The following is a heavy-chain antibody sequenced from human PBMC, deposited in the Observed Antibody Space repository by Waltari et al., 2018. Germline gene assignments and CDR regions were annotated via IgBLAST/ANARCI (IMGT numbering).Heavy chain of an antibody. J-gene: IGHJ6*03. CDR2: ISYDGSNK. CDR3: ARARLRLPYYYYYMDV. CDR1: GFTFSSYA. V-gene: IGHV3-30-3*01. Sequence: QVQLVESGGGVVQPGRSLRLSCAASGFTFSSYAMHWVRQAPGKGLEWVAVISYDGSNKYYAESVKGRFTISRDNSKNTLYLQMNSLRAEDTAVYYCARARLRLPYYYYYMDVWGKGTTVTISS. D-gene: IGHD5-18*01.